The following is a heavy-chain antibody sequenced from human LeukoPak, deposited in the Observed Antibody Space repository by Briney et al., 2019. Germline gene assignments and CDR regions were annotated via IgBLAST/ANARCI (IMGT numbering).Heavy chain of an antibody. CDR3: ARDQEGFDY. V-gene: IGHV1-46*01. CDR1: GYTFTSNY. CDR2: IYPRDGST. Sequence: ASVKISCKASGYTFTSNYIHWVRQAPGQGLEWMGMIYPRDGSTSYAQKFQGRVTMTRDTSTSTVHMELSGLRSEDTAVYYCARDQEGFDYWGQGTLVTVSS. J-gene: IGHJ4*02.